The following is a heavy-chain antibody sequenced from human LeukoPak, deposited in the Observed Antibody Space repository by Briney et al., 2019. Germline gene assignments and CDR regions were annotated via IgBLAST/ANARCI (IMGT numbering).Heavy chain of an antibody. CDR1: GYTFTGYH. CDR3: ARISITMVRGVINRPNWFDP. V-gene: IGHV1-2*02. CDR2: INPNSGGT. J-gene: IGHJ5*02. Sequence: ASVKVSCKASGYTFTGYHMHWVRQAPGQGLEWMGWINPNSGGTNYAQKFQGRVTMTRDTSISTAYMELSRLRSDDTAVYYCARISITMVRGVINRPNWFDPWGQGTLVTVSS. D-gene: IGHD3-10*01.